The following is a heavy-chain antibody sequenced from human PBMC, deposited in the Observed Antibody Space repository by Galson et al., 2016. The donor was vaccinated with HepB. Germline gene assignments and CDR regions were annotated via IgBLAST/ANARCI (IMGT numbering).Heavy chain of an antibody. V-gene: IGHV6-1*01. CDR1: GDSVSNDNAG. D-gene: IGHD7-27*01. CDR3: ARSYLLGRGFGW. J-gene: IGHJ4*02. CDR2: TYYRSSWHY. Sequence: CAISGDSVSNDNAGWYWIRQSPSRGLECLGRTYYRSSWHYDYAESAKSRMTINPDTSKNQFSLQLNSVTPDDTAVYYCARSYLLGRGFGWWGQGTLVTVSS.